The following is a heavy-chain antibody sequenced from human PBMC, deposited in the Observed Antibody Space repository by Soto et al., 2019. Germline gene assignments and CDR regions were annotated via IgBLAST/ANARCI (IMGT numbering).Heavy chain of an antibody. V-gene: IGHV3-21*01. J-gene: IGHJ6*02. CDR1: GFTFSSYS. D-gene: IGHD2-15*01. CDR3: ARDRQSEDCSGGSCYFSYYYGMDV. Sequence: PGGSLRLSCAASGFTFSSYSMNWVRQAPGKGLEWVSSISSSSSYIYYADPVKGRFTISRDNAKNSLYLQMNSLRAEDTAVHYCARDRQSEDCSGGSCYFSYYYGMDVWGQGTTVTVSS. CDR2: ISSSSSYI.